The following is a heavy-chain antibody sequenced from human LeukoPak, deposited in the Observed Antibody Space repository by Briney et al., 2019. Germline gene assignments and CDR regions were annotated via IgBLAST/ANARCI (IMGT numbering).Heavy chain of an antibody. D-gene: IGHD2-21*01. CDR1: GFTLSTNS. CDR2: IYIDNT. Sequence: GGSLRLSCTVSGFTLSTNSMSWLRQAPGKGLEWVSFIYIDNTHYSDSVKGRFTISRDNSKNTLYLQMNSLRAEDTAVYYCARRAGACSHPYDDWGQGTLVTVSS. CDR3: ARRAGACSHPYDD. J-gene: IGHJ4*02. V-gene: IGHV3-53*01.